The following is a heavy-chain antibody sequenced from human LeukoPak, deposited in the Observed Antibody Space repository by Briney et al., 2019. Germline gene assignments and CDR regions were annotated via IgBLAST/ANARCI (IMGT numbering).Heavy chain of an antibody. Sequence: VASVKVSCEASGYTFTSYGISWVRHAPGQRLEWMGWISAYNGNTNYAQKLQGRVTMTTDTSTSTAYMELRSLRSDDTAVYYCARGPPTYYYDSSGYDYWGQGTLLTVSS. V-gene: IGHV1-18*01. CDR3: ARGPPTYYYDSSGYDY. CDR1: GYTFTSYG. J-gene: IGHJ4*02. CDR2: ISAYNGNT. D-gene: IGHD3-22*01.